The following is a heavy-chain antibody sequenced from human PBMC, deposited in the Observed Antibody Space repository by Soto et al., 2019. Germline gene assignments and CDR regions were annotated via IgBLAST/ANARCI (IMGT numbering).Heavy chain of an antibody. Sequence: GGSLRLSCAASGFTVSSNYMSWVRQAPGKGLEWVSVIYSGGSTYYADSVKGRFTISRDNSKNTLYLQMNSLRAGDTAVYYCARGGVAARDAFDIWGQGTMVAVSS. CDR2: IYSGGST. D-gene: IGHD6-6*01. CDR1: GFTVSSNY. CDR3: ARGGVAARDAFDI. V-gene: IGHV3-53*01. J-gene: IGHJ3*02.